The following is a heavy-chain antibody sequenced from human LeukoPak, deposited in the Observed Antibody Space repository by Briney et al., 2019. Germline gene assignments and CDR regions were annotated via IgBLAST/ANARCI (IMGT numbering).Heavy chain of an antibody. V-gene: IGHV1-18*01. J-gene: IGHJ6*02. Sequence: ASVTVSCKASGYTFTSYGISWVRQAPGQGREWMGWISAYNGNTNYAQKLQGRVTMTTDTTTSTAYMELRSLRSDDTAVYYCARVPGGGYNYGSYYYGMDVWGQGTTVTVSS. CDR3: ARVPGGGYNYGSYYYGMDV. CDR2: ISAYNGNT. CDR1: GYTFTSYG. D-gene: IGHD5-18*01.